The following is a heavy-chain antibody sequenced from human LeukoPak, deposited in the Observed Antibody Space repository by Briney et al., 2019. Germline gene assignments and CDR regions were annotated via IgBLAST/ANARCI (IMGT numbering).Heavy chain of an antibody. D-gene: IGHD1-26*01. CDR2: ISSSSSYI. CDR3: AKEAGGATGSFDY. Sequence: GGSLRLSCAASGFTFSSYSMNWVRQAPGKGLEWVSSISSSSSYIYYADSVKGRFTISRDNAKNSLYLQMNSLRAEDMALYYCAKEAGGATGSFDYWGQGTLVTVSS. CDR1: GFTFSSYS. J-gene: IGHJ4*02. V-gene: IGHV3-21*04.